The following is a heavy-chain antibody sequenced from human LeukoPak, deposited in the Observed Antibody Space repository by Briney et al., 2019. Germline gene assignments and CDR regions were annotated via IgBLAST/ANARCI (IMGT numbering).Heavy chain of an antibody. J-gene: IGHJ4*02. V-gene: IGHV4-34*01. CDR2: INHSGST. CDR1: GGSFSGYY. CDR3: ARLVGATLRYYFDY. Sequence: PSETLSLTCAVYGGSFSGYYWSWIRQPPGKGLEWIGEINHSGSTNYNPSLKSRVTISVDTSKNQFSLKLSSVTAADTAVYYCARLVGATLRYYFDYWGQGTLVTVSS. D-gene: IGHD1-26*01.